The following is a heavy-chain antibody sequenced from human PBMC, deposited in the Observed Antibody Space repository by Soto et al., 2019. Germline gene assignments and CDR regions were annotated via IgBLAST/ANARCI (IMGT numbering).Heavy chain of an antibody. CDR1: YRSISGGDYC. J-gene: IGHJ4*02. D-gene: IGHD3-22*01. V-gene: IGHV4-30-4*01. CDR3: ARWSYYYDSSCYYHY. Sequence: SQPLSVTCTVSYRSISGGDYCSILMRQPPGKGLEWIVYIYYSGSTYYNPSLKSRVTISVYTSKKQFSLKLSSVTAADTALYYFARWSYYYDSSCYYHYWGQGTLVTVS. CDR2: IYYSGST.